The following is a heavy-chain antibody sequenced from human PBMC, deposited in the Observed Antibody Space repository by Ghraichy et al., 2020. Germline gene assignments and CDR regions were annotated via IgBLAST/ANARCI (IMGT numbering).Heavy chain of an antibody. D-gene: IGHD3-10*01. CDR3: ARLGSVSRLTMVRGIIGT. V-gene: IGHV4-39*01. CDR2: ISSSGST. CDR1: GGSISSSRYY. J-gene: IGHJ5*02. Sequence: SQTLSLTCTVSGGSISSSRYYWGWIRQPPGKGLELIGSISSSGSTYYNPSLKSRLTLSVDTSKNQFSLRLTSVTAPDTAVYFCARLGSVSRLTMVRGIIGTWGQGTLVTVSS.